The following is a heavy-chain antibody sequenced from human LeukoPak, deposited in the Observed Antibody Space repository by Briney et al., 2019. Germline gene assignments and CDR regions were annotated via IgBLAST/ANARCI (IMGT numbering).Heavy chain of an antibody. J-gene: IGHJ4*02. CDR2: ISYDGSNK. D-gene: IGHD3-16*01. V-gene: IGHV3-30*18. Sequence: PGGSLRLSCAASGFTFSSYGMHWVRQAPGKGLEWVAVISYDGSNKYYADSVKGRFTISRDNSKNTLYLQMNSLRAEDTAVYYCAKDEYWGSWGQGTLVTVSS. CDR1: GFTFSSYG. CDR3: AKDEYWGS.